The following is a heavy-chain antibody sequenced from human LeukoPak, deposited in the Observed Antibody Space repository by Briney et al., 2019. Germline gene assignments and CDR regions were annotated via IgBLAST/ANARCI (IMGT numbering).Heavy chain of an antibody. CDR3: ATHYYDSSGYYSLLVY. V-gene: IGHV1-8*01. Sequence: ASVKVSCKASGYTFTSYDINWVRQATGQGLEWMGWMNPNSGNTGYAQKFQDRVTMTRNTSISTAYMELSSLRSEDTAVYYCATHYYDSSGYYSLLVYWGQGTLVTVSS. D-gene: IGHD3-22*01. J-gene: IGHJ4*02. CDR2: MNPNSGNT. CDR1: GYTFTSYD.